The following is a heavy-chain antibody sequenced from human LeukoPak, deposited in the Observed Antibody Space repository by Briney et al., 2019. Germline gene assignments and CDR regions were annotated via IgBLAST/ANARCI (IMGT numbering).Heavy chain of an antibody. V-gene: IGHV4-34*01. D-gene: IGHD1-20*01. Sequence: SETLSLTCAVYGGSFSGYYWSWIRQPPGKGLEWIGEINHSGSTNYNPSLKSRVTISVDTSKNQFSLKLSSVTAADTAVYYCARGRYNWNQRAYYYYMDVWGKGTTVTVSS. J-gene: IGHJ6*03. CDR2: INHSGST. CDR1: GGSFSGYY. CDR3: ARGRYNWNQRAYYYYMDV.